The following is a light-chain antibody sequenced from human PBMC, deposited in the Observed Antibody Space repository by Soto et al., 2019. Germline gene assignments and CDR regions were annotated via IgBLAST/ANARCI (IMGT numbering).Light chain of an antibody. J-gene: IGKJ2*01. CDR2: WAS. V-gene: IGKV4-1*01. CDR1: QSVLYSSIHKNY. Sequence: DIVMTQSPDSLAVTLGERATINCKSSQSVLYSSIHKNYLAWYQQKPGQPPKLLIYWASTRESGVPDRFSGSGSGTDFTLTISSLQAEDVAVYYCQQYYSTPYTFGQGTKVDIK. CDR3: QQYYSTPYT.